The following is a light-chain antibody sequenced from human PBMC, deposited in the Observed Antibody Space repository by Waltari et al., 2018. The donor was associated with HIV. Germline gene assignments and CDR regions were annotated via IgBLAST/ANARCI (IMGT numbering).Light chain of an antibody. CDR1: QRVSSY. J-gene: IGKJ5*01. CDR3: QQRSNWI. V-gene: IGKV3-11*01. CDR2: DAS. Sequence: EIVLTQSPATLSLSPGERATLPCRASQRVSSYLAWYQQKPGQAPRLLIYDASNRATGIPARFSGSGSGTDFTLTISSLEPEDFAVYYCQQRSNWIFGQGTRLEIK.